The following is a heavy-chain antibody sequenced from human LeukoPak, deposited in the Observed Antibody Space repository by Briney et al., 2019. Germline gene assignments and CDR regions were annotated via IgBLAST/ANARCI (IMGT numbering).Heavy chain of an antibody. D-gene: IGHD6-19*01. CDR3: ARGRAPKVAGMGNWFDP. V-gene: IGHV3-13*04. CDR1: GFTFSSYD. Sequence: GGSLRLSCVASGFTFSSYDMHWVRQATGEGLEWVSAIGTTGNTYYADSVKGRFTISRENAKSSLYLQMNSLRGGDTAVYYCARGRAPKVAGMGNWFDPWGQGTLVTVSS. CDR2: IGTTGNT. J-gene: IGHJ5*02.